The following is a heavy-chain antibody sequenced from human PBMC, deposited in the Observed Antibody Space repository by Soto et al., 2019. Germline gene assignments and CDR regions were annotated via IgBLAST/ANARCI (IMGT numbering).Heavy chain of an antibody. CDR1: GFTFSSYA. J-gene: IGHJ4*02. CDR3: AVLAVAGTLIDY. D-gene: IGHD6-19*01. V-gene: IGHV3-23*01. Sequence: EVQLLESGGGLVQPGGSLRLSCAASGFTFSSYAMSWVRQAPGKGLEWVSAVSGSGGSTYYADSVKGRFTISRDNSKNTMYLQMNSLRAEDTAVYYCAVLAVAGTLIDYWGQGTLVTVSS. CDR2: VSGSGGST.